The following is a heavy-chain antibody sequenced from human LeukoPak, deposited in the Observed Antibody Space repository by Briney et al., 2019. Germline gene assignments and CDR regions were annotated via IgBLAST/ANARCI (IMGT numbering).Heavy chain of an antibody. CDR1: GFTFSSYG. CDR3: AREWKYHDV. D-gene: IGHD2-2*01. CDR2: ISYDGSNK. V-gene: IGHV3-30*03. Sequence: GGSLRLSCAASGFTFSSYGMHWVRQAPGKGLEWVAVISYDGSNKYYADSVKGRFTISSDNAKNSLYLQMGSLRAEDTAIYYCAREWKYHDVWGQGTLVTVSS. J-gene: IGHJ4*02.